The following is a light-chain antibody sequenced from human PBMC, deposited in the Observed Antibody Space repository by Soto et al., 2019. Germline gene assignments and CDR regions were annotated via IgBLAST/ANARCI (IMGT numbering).Light chain of an antibody. V-gene: IGLV8-61*01. CDR1: SGSVSTSYY. CDR2: DTN. Sequence: QTVVTQEPSFSVSPGGTVTLTCGLSSGSVSTSYYPSWYQQTPGQAPRTLIYDTNTRSSGVPDRFSGSILGNKAALTITGAQAADESDYYCGLYMGSGISIFGGGTKVTVL. CDR3: GLYMGSGISI. J-gene: IGLJ2*01.